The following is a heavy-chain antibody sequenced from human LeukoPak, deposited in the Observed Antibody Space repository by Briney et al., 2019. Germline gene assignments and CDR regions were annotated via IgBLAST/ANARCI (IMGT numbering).Heavy chain of an antibody. CDR3: ASLVLGNGYDGAYYYMDV. V-gene: IGHV4-59*11. Sequence: SETLSLTCTVSGGSISSHYWSWIRQPPGKGLEWIGYMYYSGSTKYNSSLKSRVTISVDTSKNQFSLKLSSVTAADTAVYYCASLVLGNGYDGAYYYMDVWGKGTTVTISS. D-gene: IGHD5-12*01. CDR2: MYYSGST. CDR1: GGSISSHY. J-gene: IGHJ6*03.